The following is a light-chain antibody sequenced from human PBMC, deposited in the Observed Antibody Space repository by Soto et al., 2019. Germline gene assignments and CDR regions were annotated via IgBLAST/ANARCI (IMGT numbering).Light chain of an antibody. CDR2: ATS. J-gene: IGKJ5*01. CDR3: QQYDNKPPIT. V-gene: IGKV3-15*01. CDR1: QSVRSN. Sequence: EIVMTQSPATLSVSPGERATLSCRASQSVRSNVAWYQQKPGQAPRLLIYATSTRATGIPDRFSGSGSGTEFTLTISSLQSEAFAVYHCQQYDNKPPITFGQGTRLEIK.